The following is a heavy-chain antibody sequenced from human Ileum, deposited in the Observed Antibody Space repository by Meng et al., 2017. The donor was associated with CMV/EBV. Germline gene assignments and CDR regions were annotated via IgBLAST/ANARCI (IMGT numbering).Heavy chain of an antibody. D-gene: IGHD2/OR15-2a*01. Sequence: SETLSLTCTVSGGSVSSGSYYWSWIRQPPGKGLEWIGYIYYSGSTNYNPSLKSRVTISVDTSKNQFSLKLTSVTAADTAVYYCAKVRDCDSTACHYYFDYWGQGTLVTVSS. V-gene: IGHV4-61*01. J-gene: IGHJ4*02. CDR2: IYYSGST. CDR3: AKVRDCDSTACHYYFDY. CDR1: GGSVSSGSYY.